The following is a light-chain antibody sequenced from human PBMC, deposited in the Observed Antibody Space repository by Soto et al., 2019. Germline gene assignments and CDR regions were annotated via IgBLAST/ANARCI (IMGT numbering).Light chain of an antibody. J-gene: IGKJ1*01. CDR1: QTITTY. V-gene: IGKV1-39*01. Sequence: DIQLTQSPSSLSASVGDRVTITCRASQTITTYLSWFQQKPGKAPKLLVYGASSLQSGVPSRFSGSGSGTEFTLTINNLQPEDFATYYCLQASTFPRTFGQGTKVDI. CDR2: GAS. CDR3: LQASTFPRT.